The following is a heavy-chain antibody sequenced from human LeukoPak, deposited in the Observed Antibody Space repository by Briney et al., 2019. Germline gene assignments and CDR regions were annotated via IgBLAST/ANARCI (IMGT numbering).Heavy chain of an antibody. CDR1: GYSISSGYS. D-gene: IGHD4-23*01. CDR2: IYHSGST. CDR3: ASSTMVVTPLSDHIDY. J-gene: IGHJ4*02. V-gene: IGHV4-38-2*01. Sequence: PSESLSLTCAVSGYSISSGYSWGWIRQPPGKGREWIRSIYHSGSTYYTPSLKSRVTISVDTSKNQFSLKLSSVTAADTAVYYCASSTMVVTPLSDHIDYWGQGTLVTVSS.